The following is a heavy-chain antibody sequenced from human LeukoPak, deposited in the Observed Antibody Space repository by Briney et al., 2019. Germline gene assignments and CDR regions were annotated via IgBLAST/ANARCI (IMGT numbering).Heavy chain of an antibody. J-gene: IGHJ4*02. D-gene: IGHD1-1*01. CDR2: IRYDGSNK. V-gene: IGHV3-30*02. CDR1: GFTFSSYG. Sequence: PGGSLRLSCAASGFTFSSYGMHWVRQAPGKGLEWVAFIRYDGSNKYYADSVKGRFTISRDNSKNTLYLQMNSLRAEDTAVYYGAKLERPMFDYWGQGTLVTVSS. CDR3: AKLERPMFDY.